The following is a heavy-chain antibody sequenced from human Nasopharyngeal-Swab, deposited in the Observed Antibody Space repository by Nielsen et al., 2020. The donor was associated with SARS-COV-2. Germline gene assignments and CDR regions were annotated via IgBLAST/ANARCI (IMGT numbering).Heavy chain of an antibody. D-gene: IGHD2-2*01. CDR2: MWYAGSSE. J-gene: IGHJ4*02. V-gene: IGHV3-33*01. CDR3: ARESGVSSTSPFDC. CDR1: GFTFSNYD. Sequence: GESLKISCTASGFTFSNYDIHWLRQTPGKGLEWVAVMWYAGSSERYADSVKGRFTISRDISKTTLYLQMNSLRAADTAVYYCARESGVSSTSPFDCWGRGTLVTVSS.